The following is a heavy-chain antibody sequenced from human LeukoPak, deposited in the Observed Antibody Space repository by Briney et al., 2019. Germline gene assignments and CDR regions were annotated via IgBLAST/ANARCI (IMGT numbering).Heavy chain of an antibody. CDR3: ARDAYVWGSYRHAPDY. CDR1: GFTFSSYW. J-gene: IGHJ4*02. Sequence: GGSLRLSCAASGFTFSSYWMSWVRQAPGKGLEWVANIKQDGSEKYYVDSVKGRFTISRDNAKNSLYLQMNSLRAEDTAVYYCARDAYVWGSYRHAPDYWGQGTLVTVSS. CDR2: IKQDGSEK. V-gene: IGHV3-7*01. D-gene: IGHD3-16*02.